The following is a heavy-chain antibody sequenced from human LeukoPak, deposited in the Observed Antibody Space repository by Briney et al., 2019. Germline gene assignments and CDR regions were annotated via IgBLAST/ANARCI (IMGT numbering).Heavy chain of an antibody. V-gene: IGHV3-30*03. CDR2: ISYDGSNK. Sequence: GGSLRLFCAASGFTFSSYGMHWVRQAPGKGLEWVAVISYDGSNKYYADSVKGRFSISRDNSKNTLYLQMNSLRAEDTAVYYCARDEGGFYYYYGMDVWGQGTTVTVSS. CDR3: ARDEGGFYYYYGMDV. J-gene: IGHJ6*02. D-gene: IGHD3-16*01. CDR1: GFTFSSYG.